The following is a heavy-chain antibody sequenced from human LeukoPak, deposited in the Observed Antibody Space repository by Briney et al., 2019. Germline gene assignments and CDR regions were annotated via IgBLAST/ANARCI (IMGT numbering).Heavy chain of an antibody. D-gene: IGHD6-13*01. Sequence: GASVKVSCKASGYTFTSHYIHWVRQAPGQGLEWMGIINPSGDSTNYAQKFQGRVTMTRDMSTSTVHMELSSLRSEDTAVYYCARSGYTSSWYYFDYWGQGTLVTVSS. CDR3: ARSGYTSSWYYFDY. CDR2: INPSGDST. J-gene: IGHJ4*02. V-gene: IGHV1-46*01. CDR1: GYTFTSHY.